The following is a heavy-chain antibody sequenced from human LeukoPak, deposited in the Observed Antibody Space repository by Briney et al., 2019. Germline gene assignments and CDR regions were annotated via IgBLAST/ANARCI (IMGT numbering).Heavy chain of an antibody. CDR2: ISFDGSNK. D-gene: IGHD6-13*01. V-gene: IGHV3-30*18. Sequence: GGSLRLSCAASGFTFSSYGMYWVRQAPGKGLEWVAVISFDGSNKYYADSVKGRFTISRDNSENTLYLQMNSLRAEDTAVYFCAKGGPQLVRWYSDYWGQGTLVTVSS. CDR3: AKGGPQLVRWYSDY. J-gene: IGHJ4*02. CDR1: GFTFSSYG.